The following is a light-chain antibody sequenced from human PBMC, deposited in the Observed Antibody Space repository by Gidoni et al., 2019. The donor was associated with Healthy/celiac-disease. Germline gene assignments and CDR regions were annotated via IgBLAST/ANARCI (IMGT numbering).Light chain of an antibody. CDR3: QQLNSYLSWT. V-gene: IGKV1-9*01. CDR1: QGISSY. J-gene: IGKJ1*01. Sequence: NQLTQSPSFLSASVGDRVTIPCRASQGISSYLAWYQQKPGKAPKLLIYAASTLQSGVPSRFSGSGSRTEFTLTISSLQPEDFATYYFQQLNSYLSWTFGQGTKVEIK. CDR2: AAS.